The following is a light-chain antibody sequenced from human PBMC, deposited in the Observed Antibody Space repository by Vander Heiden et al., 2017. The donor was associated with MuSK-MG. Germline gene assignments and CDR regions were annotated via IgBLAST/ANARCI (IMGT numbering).Light chain of an antibody. Sequence: DIQMTHSPSSLSAFVGDRVTITCRASQSIPRYLTWYQQKPGKAPKVLIYDTSSLERGVPSRFSVSGSGTDFSLTISSLQPEDFATYYCQQSNIIPITFGQGTQLEVK. J-gene: IGKJ5*01. V-gene: IGKV1-39*01. CDR1: QSIPRY. CDR3: QQSNIIPIT. CDR2: DTS.